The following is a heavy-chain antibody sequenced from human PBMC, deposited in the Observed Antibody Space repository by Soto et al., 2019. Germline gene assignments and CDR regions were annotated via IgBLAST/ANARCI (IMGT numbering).Heavy chain of an antibody. J-gene: IGHJ4*02. CDR2: ISGSGGST. D-gene: IGHD6-13*01. Sequence: EVQLLESGGGLVQPGGSLRLSCAASGFTFSSYAMSWVRQAPGKGLEWVSAISGSGGSTYYADYVKGRFTISRDNSKNTLYLQMNSLRAEDTAIYYCANGYSSSWFSFFDYWGQGTLVTVSS. CDR1: GFTFSSYA. V-gene: IGHV3-23*01. CDR3: ANGYSSSWFSFFDY.